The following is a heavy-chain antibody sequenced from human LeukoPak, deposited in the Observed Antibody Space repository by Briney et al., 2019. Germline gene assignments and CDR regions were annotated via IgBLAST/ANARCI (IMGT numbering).Heavy chain of an antibody. Sequence: SQTLSLTCAISEDSVSTNSAAWNWIRQSPSRGREWLGRTYYRSKWYNDSAVSVKSPITINPATSKNHCSLQLNFLTPQDTAVYYCENGRIVRTTREVFDYWGQGTLVTVSS. V-gene: IGHV6-1*01. J-gene: IGHJ4*02. CDR3: ENGRIVRTTREVFDY. CDR2: TYYRSKWYN. D-gene: IGHD1-26*01. CDR1: EDSVSTNSAA.